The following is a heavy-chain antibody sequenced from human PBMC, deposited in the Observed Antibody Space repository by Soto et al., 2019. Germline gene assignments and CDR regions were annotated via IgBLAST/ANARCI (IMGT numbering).Heavy chain of an antibody. CDR2: ISYDGSNK. J-gene: IGHJ4*02. V-gene: IGHV3-30-3*01. Sequence: GGSLRLSCAASGFTFSSYAMHWVRQAPGKGLEWVAVISYDGSNKYYADSVKGPFTISRDNSKNTLYLQMNSLRAEDTAVYYCARATYYYDSSGYYYWDYWGQGTLVTVSS. CDR3: ARATYYYDSSGYYYWDY. CDR1: GFTFSSYA. D-gene: IGHD3-22*01.